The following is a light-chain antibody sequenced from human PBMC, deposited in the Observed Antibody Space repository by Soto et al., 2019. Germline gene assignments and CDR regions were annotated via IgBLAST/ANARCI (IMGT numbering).Light chain of an antibody. J-gene: IGKJ4*01. CDR2: GAL. CDR3: QQYNNWPPLT. V-gene: IGKV3D-15*01. CDR1: QSVSSN. Sequence: EIVMTQSPATLSVSPGDRATLSGRASQSVSSNLAWYQHKPGQAPRLLMYGALTRATGIPARFSGSGSGTEFTLTISSLQYEDFALYFCQQYNNWPPLTFGGGTKVEIK.